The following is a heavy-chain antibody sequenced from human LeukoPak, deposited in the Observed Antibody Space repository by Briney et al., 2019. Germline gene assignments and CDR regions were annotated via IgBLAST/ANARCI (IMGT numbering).Heavy chain of an antibody. Sequence: PGGSLRLSCSASGFTFSSFAMSWVRQSPGQGLEWVSAIRATDGTTYYADSVRGRFTVSRDNSKNTLFLQMNSLRTEDTAVYYCAKDEGVTTMPGDDYFYGMDVWGQGTTVTVSS. J-gene: IGHJ6*02. CDR3: AKDEGVTTMPGDDYFYGMDV. CDR1: GFTFSSFA. V-gene: IGHV3-23*01. CDR2: IRATDGTT. D-gene: IGHD1-26*01.